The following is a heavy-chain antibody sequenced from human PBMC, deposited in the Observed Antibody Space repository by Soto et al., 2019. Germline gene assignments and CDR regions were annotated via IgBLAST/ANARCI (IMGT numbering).Heavy chain of an antibody. CDR1: GGSFSGYY. D-gene: IGHD3-3*01. Sequence: KPSETLSLTCAVYGGSFSGYYWSWIRQPPGKGLEWIGEINHSGSTNYNPSLKSRVTISVDTSKNQFSLKLSSVTAADTAVYYCARTRYDFWSGYPYYFDYWGQGTLVTVSS. CDR3: ARTRYDFWSGYPYYFDY. CDR2: INHSGST. V-gene: IGHV4-34*01. J-gene: IGHJ4*02.